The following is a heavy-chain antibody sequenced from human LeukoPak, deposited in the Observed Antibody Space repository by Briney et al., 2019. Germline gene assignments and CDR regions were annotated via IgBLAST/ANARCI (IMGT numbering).Heavy chain of an antibody. J-gene: IGHJ4*02. CDR2: ISGSGGST. CDR3: AKDRITMIVVVTFDY. D-gene: IGHD3-22*01. Sequence: SGGSLRLSCAASGFTFSSYAMSWVRQAPGKGREWVSAISGSGGSTYYADSVKGRFTISRDNSKNTLYLQMNSLRAEDTAVYYCAKDRITMIVVVTFDYWGQGTLVTVSS. CDR1: GFTFSSYA. V-gene: IGHV3-23*01.